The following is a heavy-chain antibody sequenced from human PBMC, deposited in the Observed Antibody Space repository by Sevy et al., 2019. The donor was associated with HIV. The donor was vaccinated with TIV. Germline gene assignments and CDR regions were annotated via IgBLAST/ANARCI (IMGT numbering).Heavy chain of an antibody. Sequence: ASVKVSCKASGGTFSSYAISWARQAPGQGLEWMGGIIPIFGTANYAQKFQGRVTITADESTSTAYMGLSRLRSEDTAVDYCARSPHYYDSSGYYYEYYYGMDVLGQGTTVTVSS. CDR2: IIPIFGTA. J-gene: IGHJ6*02. D-gene: IGHD3-22*01. CDR3: ARSPHYYDSSGYYYEYYYGMDV. CDR1: GGTFSSYA. V-gene: IGHV1-69*13.